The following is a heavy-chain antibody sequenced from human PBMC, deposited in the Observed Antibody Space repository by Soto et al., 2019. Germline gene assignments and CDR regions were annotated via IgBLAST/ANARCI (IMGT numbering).Heavy chain of an antibody. V-gene: IGHV1-2*02. D-gene: IGHD2-15*01. Sequence: QVQLLQSGAEGKKPGASVKVSCKASGYRFIDFFLHWVRQAPGQGLEWRGWINPKNGDNNYAQKFQDRVTMTRDTSISVAYMDLSGLNSGDTAVYYCSRDNSGANFGYWGQGALVTVS. CDR2: INPKNGDN. J-gene: IGHJ4*02. CDR3: SRDNSGANFGY. CDR1: GYRFIDFF.